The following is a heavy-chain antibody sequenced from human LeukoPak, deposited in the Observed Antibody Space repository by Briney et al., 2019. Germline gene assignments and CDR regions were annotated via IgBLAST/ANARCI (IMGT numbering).Heavy chain of an antibody. V-gene: IGHV3-21*04. CDR3: AKDSRNSGSQIAFDI. D-gene: IGHD1-26*01. CDR2: ISSSSSCI. J-gene: IGHJ3*02. Sequence: PGGSRRLSCAASGFTFSSYSMNWVRQAPGKGLEWVSSISSSSSCIYYADSVKGRFTISRDNAENSLYLQMNSLRAEDTALYYCAKDSRNSGSQIAFDIWGQGTMVTVSS. CDR1: GFTFSSYS.